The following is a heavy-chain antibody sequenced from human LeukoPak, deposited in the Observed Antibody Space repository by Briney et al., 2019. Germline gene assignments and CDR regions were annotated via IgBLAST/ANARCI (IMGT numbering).Heavy chain of an antibody. V-gene: IGHV3-23*01. D-gene: IGHD5-24*01. CDR1: GFTFNRYG. J-gene: IGHJ4*02. CDR3: ARDSPLLRDGYNGFGYFDY. CDR2: ISASGANR. Sequence: AGGSLRLSCAASGFTFNRYGMSWVRQAPGKGLEWVSGISASGANRYYADSVKGRFTISRDNSKNTLYLQMNSLRAEDAAVYYCARDSPLLRDGYNGFGYFDYWGQGTLVTVSS.